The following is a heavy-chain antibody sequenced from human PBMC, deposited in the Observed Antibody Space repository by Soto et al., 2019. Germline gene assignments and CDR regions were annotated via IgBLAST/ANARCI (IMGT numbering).Heavy chain of an antibody. D-gene: IGHD3-16*01. J-gene: IGHJ5*02. V-gene: IGHV4-59*08. CDR2: VSTIGST. Sequence: GSLRLSCVGSGFTFSSNWMTWIRQPPEKGLEWIGYVSTIGSTDFNPSLKSRVTISVDTSKNQVSLKLRSVTAADTAVYFCARHGGTFDPWGQGTLVTVSS. CDR1: GFTFSSNW. CDR3: ARHGGTFDP.